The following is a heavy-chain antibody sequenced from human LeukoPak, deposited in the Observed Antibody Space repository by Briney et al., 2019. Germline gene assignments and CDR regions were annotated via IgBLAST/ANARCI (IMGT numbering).Heavy chain of an antibody. CDR3: TVPASGGNWFDP. J-gene: IGHJ5*02. Sequence: GGSLRLSCAASGFSFSGSAIHWVRQAPGKGLEWVGRIRGAGYSDAPAYVASVRGRFTISRDDSKSTAYLQMNSLKAEDTAVYYCTVPASGGNWFDPWGPGTLVTVSS. CDR1: GFSFSGSA. CDR2: IRGAGYSDAP. D-gene: IGHD2-2*01. V-gene: IGHV3-73*01.